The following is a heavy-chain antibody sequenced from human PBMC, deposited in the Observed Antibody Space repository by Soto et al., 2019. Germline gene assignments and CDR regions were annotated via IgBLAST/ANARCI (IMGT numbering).Heavy chain of an antibody. CDR2: IIPIFGTA. V-gene: IGHV1-69*13. Sequence: ASVKVSCKASGGTFSSYAISWVRQAPGQGLEWMGGIIPIFGTANYAQKFQGRVTITADESTSTAYMELSSLRSEDTAVYYCASHLDYGDFQYYFDYWGQGTLVTVSS. D-gene: IGHD4-17*01. J-gene: IGHJ4*02. CDR1: GGTFSSYA. CDR3: ASHLDYGDFQYYFDY.